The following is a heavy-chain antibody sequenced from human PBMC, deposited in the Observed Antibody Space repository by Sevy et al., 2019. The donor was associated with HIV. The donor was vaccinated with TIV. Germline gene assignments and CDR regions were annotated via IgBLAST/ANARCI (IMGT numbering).Heavy chain of an antibody. V-gene: IGHV3-23*01. D-gene: IGHD4-17*01. CDR2: LSFGCGRI. Sequence: GGCLRLSCVASGFNFNIYRMSWVRQAPGKGLEWVSTLSFGCGRINHADSVQGRFTMSRDDSKKTVYLEMNSLRAEDTAVYYCARERRTRPHDHWGQGTLVTVSS. J-gene: IGHJ4*02. CDR3: ARERRTRPHDH. CDR1: GFNFNIYR.